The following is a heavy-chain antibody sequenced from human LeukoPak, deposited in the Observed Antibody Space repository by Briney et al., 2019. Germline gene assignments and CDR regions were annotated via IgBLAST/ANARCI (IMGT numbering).Heavy chain of an antibody. CDR2: IWSDGTNQ. D-gene: IGHD4-11*01. Sequence: GRSLIHSCAASGFTFSHYGMHWVRQAPGKGLEWVAVIWSDGTNQFYADSVKGRFTISRDDFQKTVFLHMSSLRAEDTAIYYCARDAQRGFDYSNSLQYWGQGTLVTVSS. CDR1: GFTFSHYG. CDR3: ARDAQRGFDYSNSLQY. J-gene: IGHJ4*02. V-gene: IGHV3-33*01.